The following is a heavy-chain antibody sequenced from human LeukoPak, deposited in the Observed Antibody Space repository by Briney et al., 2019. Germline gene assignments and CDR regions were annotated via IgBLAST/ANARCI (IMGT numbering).Heavy chain of an antibody. CDR2: IYSGGST. J-gene: IGHJ4*02. V-gene: IGHV3-53*01. CDR3: EDGIRDCRGGSCIDY. D-gene: IGHD2-15*01. Sequence: GWYLGLSRAASGFTGMSNYMSRVHQAPGKKLNRVSVIYSGGSTYYADSVKGRFTTSRDNSRNTLYLQMNSLRAEDTVFFQAEDGIRDCRGGSCIDYWGQGTLVTVSP. CDR1: GFTGMSNY.